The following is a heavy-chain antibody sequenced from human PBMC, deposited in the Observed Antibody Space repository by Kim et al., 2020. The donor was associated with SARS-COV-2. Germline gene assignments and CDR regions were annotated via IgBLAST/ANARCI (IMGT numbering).Heavy chain of an antibody. CDR3: ARGVLGDYIWGSYRYYFDY. V-gene: IGHV3-53*01. Sequence: GRFTISRDNSKNTLYLQMNSLRAEDTAVYYCARGVLGDYIWGSYRYYFDYWGQGTLVTVSS. D-gene: IGHD3-16*02. J-gene: IGHJ4*02.